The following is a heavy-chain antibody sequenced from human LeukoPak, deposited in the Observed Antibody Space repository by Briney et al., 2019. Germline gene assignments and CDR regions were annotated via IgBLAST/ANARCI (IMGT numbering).Heavy chain of an antibody. CDR2: FDHEDGET. CDR3: ATESRELYYFDY. D-gene: IGHD1-26*01. Sequence: ASVKVSCKVSGYTLTELSMHWVRQAAGKGLAGMGGFDHEDGETIYAQKFQGRVTMTEDTSTDTAYMELRSLRSEDTAVYYCATESRELYYFDYWGQGTLVTVSS. V-gene: IGHV1-24*01. J-gene: IGHJ4*02. CDR1: GYTLTELS.